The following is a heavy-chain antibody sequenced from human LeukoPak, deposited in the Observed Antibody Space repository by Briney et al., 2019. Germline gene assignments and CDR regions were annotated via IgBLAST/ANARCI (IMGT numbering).Heavy chain of an antibody. Sequence: GESLKISCKGSGYSFTSYWIGWVRQMPGKGLEWMGIIYPGDSDTRYSPSFQGQVTISAEKSISTAYLQWSSLKASDTAMYYCARLVGIRLLRYFDSGINWFDPWGQGTLVTVSS. CDR1: GYSFTSYW. J-gene: IGHJ5*02. CDR3: ARLVGIRLLRYFDSGINWFDP. CDR2: IYPGDSDT. V-gene: IGHV5-51*01. D-gene: IGHD3-9*01.